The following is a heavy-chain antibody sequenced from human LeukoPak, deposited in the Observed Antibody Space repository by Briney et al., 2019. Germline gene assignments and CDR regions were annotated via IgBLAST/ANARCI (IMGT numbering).Heavy chain of an antibody. CDR1: GGSISSGSYY. Sequence: SETLSLTCTVSGGSISSGSYYWSWIRQPAGKGLEWIGRIYTSGSTNYNPSLKSRVTISVDTSKNQFSLKLSSVTAADTAVYYCARDDRDPWGRGTLVTVSS. CDR2: IYTSGST. V-gene: IGHV4-61*02. J-gene: IGHJ5*02. CDR3: ARDDRDP. D-gene: IGHD3-22*01.